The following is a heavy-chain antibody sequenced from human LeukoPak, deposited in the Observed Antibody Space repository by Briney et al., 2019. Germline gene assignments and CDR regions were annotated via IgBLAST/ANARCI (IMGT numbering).Heavy chain of an antibody. D-gene: IGHD4-11*01. CDR1: GFTFSSYG. CDR2: IWYDENKK. V-gene: IGHV3-33*01. J-gene: IGHJ3*02. Sequence: GGSLRHSCATSGFTFSSYGMHWVRQAPGKGLEWVAVIWYDENKKYYADSVKGRFTISRDNFKSTLYLQMNSLRVEDTAVYYCAREGLTTTPNNAFDIWGQGTMVTVSS. CDR3: AREGLTTTPNNAFDI.